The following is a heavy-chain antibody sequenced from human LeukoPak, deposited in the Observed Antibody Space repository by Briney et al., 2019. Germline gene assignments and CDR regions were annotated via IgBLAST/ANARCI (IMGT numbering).Heavy chain of an antibody. D-gene: IGHD3-10*01. CDR2: IKQDGSEK. CDR3: ARVSGYDLDY. Sequence: PGGSLRLSCTASGFTFGDYAMSWVRQAPGKGLEWVANIKQDGSEKYYVDSVKGRFTISRDNAKNSLYLQMNSLRAEDTAVYYCARVSGYDLDYWGQGTLVTVSS. CDR1: GFTFGDYA. V-gene: IGHV3-7*01. J-gene: IGHJ4*02.